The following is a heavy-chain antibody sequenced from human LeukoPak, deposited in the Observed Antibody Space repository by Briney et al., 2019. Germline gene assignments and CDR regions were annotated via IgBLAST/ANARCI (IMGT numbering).Heavy chain of an antibody. CDR2: IRYDGSNK. CDR3: AKADRIAVAGSFDY. D-gene: IGHD6-19*01. V-gene: IGHV3-30*02. CDR1: GFTFSSYG. Sequence: GGSLRLSCAASGFTFSSYGMHWVRQAPGKGLERVAFIRYDGSNKYYADSVKGRFTISRDNSKNTLYLQMNSLRAEDTAVYYCAKADRIAVAGSFDYWGQGTLVTVSS. J-gene: IGHJ4*02.